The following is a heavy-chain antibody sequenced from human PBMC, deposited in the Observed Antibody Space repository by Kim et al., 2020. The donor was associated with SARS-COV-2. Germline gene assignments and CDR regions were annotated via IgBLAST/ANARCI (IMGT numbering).Heavy chain of an antibody. V-gene: IGHV4-31*02. J-gene: IGHJ4*02. Sequence: YYNPSLKSRVTISVDTSKNQFSLKLSSVTAADTAVYYCARDHGDYGSLDYWGQGTLVTVSS. CDR3: ARDHGDYGSLDY. D-gene: IGHD4-17*01.